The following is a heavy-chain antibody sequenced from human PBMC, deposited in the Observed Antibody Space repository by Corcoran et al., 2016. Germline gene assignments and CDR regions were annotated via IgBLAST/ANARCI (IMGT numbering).Heavy chain of an antibody. CDR3: ASDGGYWYYYYGMDV. J-gene: IGHJ6*02. D-gene: IGHD2-8*02. V-gene: IGHV3-20*01. Sequence: EVQLVESGGGVVRPGGSLRLSCAASGFTFDDYGMSWVRQAPGKGLEWVSGINWNGGSTGYADSVKGRFIISSNNAKNSLFLIMTSMRAEDTALYHGASDGGYWYYYYGMDVWGQGTTVTVSS. CDR1: GFTFDDYG. CDR2: INWNGGST.